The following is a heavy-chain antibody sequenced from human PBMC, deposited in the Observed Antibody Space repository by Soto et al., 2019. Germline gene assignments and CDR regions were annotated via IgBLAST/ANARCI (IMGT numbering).Heavy chain of an antibody. D-gene: IGHD3-10*01. V-gene: IGHV4-59*01. J-gene: IGHJ4*02. CDR1: GGSMSGYS. CDR3: ASSGAGSGDY. CDR2: ISNSGTA. Sequence: SETLSLTCTVSGGSMSGYSWSWIRQPPGRGLEWIGHISNSGTANYSPSLKSRLTMSIDTSKNQISLKVTSVTAADTAVYYCASSGAGSGDYWGQGILVTVSS.